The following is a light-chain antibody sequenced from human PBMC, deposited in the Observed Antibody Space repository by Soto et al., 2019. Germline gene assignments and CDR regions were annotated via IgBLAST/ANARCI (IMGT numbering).Light chain of an antibody. Sequence: QSALTQPRSVYGSPGQSVTISCTGTSSDVGGYDYVSWYQQHPGNAPKLMIYDVTKRPSGVPDRFSGSKSGNTASLTISGLQAEDEADYYCCSYAGTDTSVFGGGTKLTVL. J-gene: IGLJ3*02. CDR3: CSYAGTDTSV. V-gene: IGLV2-11*01. CDR1: SSDVGGYDY. CDR2: DVT.